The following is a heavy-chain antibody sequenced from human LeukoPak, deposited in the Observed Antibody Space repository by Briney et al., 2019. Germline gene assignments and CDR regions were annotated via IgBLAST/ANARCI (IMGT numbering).Heavy chain of an antibody. V-gene: IGHV3-53*01. CDR3: ARVGKGGCIDY. D-gene: IGHD2-15*01. Sequence: PGGSLRLSCAASGFTFSSYAMSWVRQAPGKGLEWVSVIYSGGSTYYADSVKGRFTISRDNSKNTLYLQMNSLRAEDTAVYYCARVGKGGCIDYWGQGTLVTVSS. CDR2: IYSGGST. J-gene: IGHJ4*02. CDR1: GFTFSSYA.